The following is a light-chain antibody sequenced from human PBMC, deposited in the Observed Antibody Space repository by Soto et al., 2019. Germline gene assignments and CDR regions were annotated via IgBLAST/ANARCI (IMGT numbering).Light chain of an antibody. CDR2: DVS. Sequence: QSVLTQPASLSGSPRQSVTISLTGTTRDVGGYNYVSWYQHHPGKAPKLMIYDVSNRPSGVSIRFSGSKSDNTASLTISGLQPEDEADYHCSSYTTSNTRQIVFGTGTKVTVL. CDR3: SSYTTSNTRQIV. J-gene: IGLJ1*01. CDR1: TRDVGGYNY. V-gene: IGLV2-14*03.